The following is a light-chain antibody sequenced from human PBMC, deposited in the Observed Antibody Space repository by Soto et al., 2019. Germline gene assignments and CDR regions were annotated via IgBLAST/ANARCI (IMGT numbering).Light chain of an antibody. V-gene: IGLV1-40*01. Sequence: QSVLTQPPSVSGAPGQRVTISCTGSSSNIGAGYDVHWYQQFPGTAPKLLIYVNNNRPSGVPDRFSGSTSGTSASLAITGLQVEDEADYYCQSYDSSLSVVFGGGTKLTVL. CDR3: QSYDSSLSVV. CDR2: VNN. J-gene: IGLJ2*01. CDR1: SSNIGAGYD.